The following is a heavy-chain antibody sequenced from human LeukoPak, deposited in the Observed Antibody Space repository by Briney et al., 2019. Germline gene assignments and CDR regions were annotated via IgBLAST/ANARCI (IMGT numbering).Heavy chain of an antibody. CDR1: GFTFSSYA. CDR3: AKDAMIVVVITWDYYYMDV. Sequence: GGSLRLSCAASGFTFSSYAMSWVRQAPGKGLEWVSVISGSGGSTYYADSVKGRFTISRDNSKNTLYLQMNSLRAEDTAVYYCAKDAMIVVVITWDYYYMDVWGKGTTVTVSS. V-gene: IGHV3-23*01. D-gene: IGHD3-22*01. CDR2: ISGSGGST. J-gene: IGHJ6*03.